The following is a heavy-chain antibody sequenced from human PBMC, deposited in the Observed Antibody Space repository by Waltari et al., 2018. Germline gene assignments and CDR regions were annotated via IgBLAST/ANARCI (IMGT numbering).Heavy chain of an antibody. CDR3: ARLLNGAFDF. CDR1: GYSIRSGYS. V-gene: IGHV4-38-2*01. J-gene: IGHJ3*01. Sequence: QVQLQESGPGLEKPSETLSPNCAVSGYSIRSGYSSGWIRQPPGKGLEWIGRIYHSGSTYYNPALKSRVTISVDTSKNQFSLKLSSVTAADTAVYYCARLLNGAFDFWGQGTMVTVSS. D-gene: IGHD2-8*01. CDR2: IYHSGST.